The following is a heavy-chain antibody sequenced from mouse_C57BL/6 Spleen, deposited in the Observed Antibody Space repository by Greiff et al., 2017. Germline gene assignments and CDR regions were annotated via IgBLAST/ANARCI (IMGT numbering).Heavy chain of an antibody. CDR1: GYSFTDYN. D-gene: IGHD1-1*01. Sequence: VQLQQSGPELVKPGASVKISCKASGYSFTDYNMTWVKQSNGKSLEWIGVINPNYGTNSYNQKFKGKDTLTVDESSSTASMQLNSLTSEDSAVYYCSRAYYGSSPLFDYWGQGTTLTVSS. CDR3: SRAYYGSSPLFDY. CDR2: INPNYGTN. J-gene: IGHJ2*01. V-gene: IGHV1-39*01.